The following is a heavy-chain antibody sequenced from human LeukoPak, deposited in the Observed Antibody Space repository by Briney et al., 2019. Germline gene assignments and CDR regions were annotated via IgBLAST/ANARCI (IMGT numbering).Heavy chain of an antibody. V-gene: IGHV1-69*13. D-gene: IGHD1-26*01. J-gene: IGHJ3*02. Sequence: GASVKVSCKASGGTFSSYAISWVRQAPGPGLEWMGGIIPIFGTANYAQKFQGRVTITADESTSTAYMELSSLRSEDTAVYYCARDPGATDAFDIWGQGTMVTVSS. CDR2: IIPIFGTA. CDR3: ARDPGATDAFDI. CDR1: GGTFSSYA.